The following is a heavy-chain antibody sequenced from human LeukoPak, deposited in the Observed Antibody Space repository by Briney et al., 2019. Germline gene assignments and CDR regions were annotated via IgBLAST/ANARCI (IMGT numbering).Heavy chain of an antibody. Sequence: ASVKVSCKASGYAFTSYAIHWVRQAPGQRLDWMGWISAGNGNTKYSQKFQGRVTITRDTSATTDYMELSSLRSEDTAVYYCARDWGYQLLAYWGQGTLVTVSS. J-gene: IGHJ4*02. CDR1: GYAFTSYA. CDR3: ARDWGYQLLAY. V-gene: IGHV1-3*01. CDR2: ISAGNGNT. D-gene: IGHD2-2*01.